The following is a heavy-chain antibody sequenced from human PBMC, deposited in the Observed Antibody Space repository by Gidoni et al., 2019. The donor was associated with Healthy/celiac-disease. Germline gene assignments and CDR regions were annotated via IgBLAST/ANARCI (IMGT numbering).Heavy chain of an antibody. V-gene: IGHV3-30*18. CDR1: GFTFSSYG. D-gene: IGHD1-20*01. Sequence: QVQLVESGGGVVQPGRSLRLSCAASGFTFSSYGMHWVRLAPGKGLEWVAVISYDGSNKYYADSVKGRFTISRDNSKNTLYLQMNSLRAEDTAVYYCAKDLVGITGTTGAFDIWGQGTMVTVSS. CDR3: AKDLVGITGTTGAFDI. CDR2: ISYDGSNK. J-gene: IGHJ3*02.